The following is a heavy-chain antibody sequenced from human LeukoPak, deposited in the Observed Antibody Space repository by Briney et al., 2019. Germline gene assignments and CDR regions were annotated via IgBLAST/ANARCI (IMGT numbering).Heavy chain of an antibody. Sequence: SETLSLTCTVSGYSISSGYYWGWIRQPPGKGLEWIGSIYHSGSTYYNPSLKSRVTVSVDTSKNQFSLKLSSVTAADTAVYYCARVTLERRHAFDIWGQGTMVTVSS. CDR2: IYHSGST. CDR1: GYSISSGYY. J-gene: IGHJ3*02. D-gene: IGHD1-1*01. V-gene: IGHV4-38-2*02. CDR3: ARVTLERRHAFDI.